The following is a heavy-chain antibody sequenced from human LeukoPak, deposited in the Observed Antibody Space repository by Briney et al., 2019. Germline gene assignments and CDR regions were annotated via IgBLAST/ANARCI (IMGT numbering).Heavy chain of an antibody. CDR1: GFSFTNYW. CDR3: ARDNYGGNFDY. J-gene: IGHJ4*02. D-gene: IGHD4-23*01. V-gene: IGHV5-51*01. Sequence: GESLKISCQGSGFSFTNYWIGWVRQMPGKGLEWVGIIYPGDSQTLYSPSFQGLVTISADKSISTAYLQWDSLKASDTAMYYCARDNYGGNFDYWGQGTLVTVSS. CDR2: IYPGDSQT.